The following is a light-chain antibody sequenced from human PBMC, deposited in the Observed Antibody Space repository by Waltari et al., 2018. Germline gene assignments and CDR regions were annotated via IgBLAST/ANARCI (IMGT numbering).Light chain of an antibody. CDR2: DAS. Sequence: AIQLTQSPSSLPASGGDRVTITCRASQGFSSALAWYQQKPGKAPNLLIYDASNLESGVPSRFSGSGSGTDFTLTISSLQPEDSATYYCQQFNSYLFTFGPGTKVDI. J-gene: IGKJ3*01. CDR3: QQFNSYLFT. CDR1: QGFSSA. V-gene: IGKV1-13*02.